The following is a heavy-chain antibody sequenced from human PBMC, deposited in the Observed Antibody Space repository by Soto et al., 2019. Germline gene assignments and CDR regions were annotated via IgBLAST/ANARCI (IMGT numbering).Heavy chain of an antibody. D-gene: IGHD3-9*01. CDR2: INHSGST. CDR3: ARSLMLYFDWLPRHGYFDY. Sequence: SETLSLTCAVYGGSFSGYYWSWIRQPPGKGLEWIGEINHSGSTNYNPSLKSRVTISVDTSKNRFSLKLSSVTAADTAVYYCARSLMLYFDWLPRHGYFDYWGQGTLVTVSS. J-gene: IGHJ4*02. CDR1: GGSFSGYY. V-gene: IGHV4-34*01.